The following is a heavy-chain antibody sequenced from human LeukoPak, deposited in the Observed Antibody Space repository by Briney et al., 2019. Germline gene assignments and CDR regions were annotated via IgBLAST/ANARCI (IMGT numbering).Heavy chain of an antibody. J-gene: IGHJ4*02. V-gene: IGHV1-18*01. CDR3: AREGGPEDGYCSSTSCYIFDY. CDR2: ISAYNGNT. D-gene: IGHD2-2*03. CDR1: GYTFTSYG. Sequence: GASVKVSCKASGYTFTSYGISWVRQAPGQGLEWMGWISAYNGNTNYAQKLQGRVTMTTDTSTSTAYMELRSLRSDDTAVYYCAREGGPEDGYCSSTSCYIFDYWGQGTLVTVSS.